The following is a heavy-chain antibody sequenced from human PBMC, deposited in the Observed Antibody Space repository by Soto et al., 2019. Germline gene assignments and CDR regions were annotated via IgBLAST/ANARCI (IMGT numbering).Heavy chain of an antibody. CDR1: GFTFSDYY. J-gene: IGHJ4*02. V-gene: IGHV3-11*01. Sequence: QVQLVESGGGVVKPGGSLRLSCAASGFTFSDYYMSWIRQSPGKGLEWVSYISSSGSTIYYTDSVKGRFTIPRDNAKNSLYMQLNSLRADDKAVDYGARTGRGWGFDYWGQGTLVTVSS. D-gene: IGHD6-19*01. CDR2: ISSSGSTI. CDR3: ARTGRGWGFDY.